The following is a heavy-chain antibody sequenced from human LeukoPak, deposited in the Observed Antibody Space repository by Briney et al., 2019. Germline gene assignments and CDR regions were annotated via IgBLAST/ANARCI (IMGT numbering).Heavy chain of an antibody. CDR2: IRYDGSNK. V-gene: IGHV3-30*02. J-gene: IGHJ4*02. Sequence: GGSLRLSCAASGFTFSSYGMHWVRQAPGKGLEWVAFIRYDGSNKYYADSVKGRLTISRDNSKNTLYLQMNSLRAEDTAVYYCARGNSGSHYWRDYFDYWGQGTLVTVSS. CDR3: ARGNSGSHYWRDYFDY. D-gene: IGHD1-26*01. CDR1: GFTFSSYG.